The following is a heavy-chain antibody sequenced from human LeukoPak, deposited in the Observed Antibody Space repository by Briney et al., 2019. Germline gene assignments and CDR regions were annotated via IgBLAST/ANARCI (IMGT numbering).Heavy chain of an antibody. V-gene: IGHV4-4*02. CDR1: GGSISSSNW. J-gene: IGHJ4*02. CDR2: IYHSGST. D-gene: IGHD2-15*01. Sequence: PSETLSLTCAVSGGSISSSNWWSWVRQPPGKGLEWIGEIYHSGSTNYNPSLKSRVTISVDKSKNQFSLKLSSVTAADTAVYYYARLLPRHGGFDYWGQGTLVTVSS. CDR3: ARLLPRHGGFDY.